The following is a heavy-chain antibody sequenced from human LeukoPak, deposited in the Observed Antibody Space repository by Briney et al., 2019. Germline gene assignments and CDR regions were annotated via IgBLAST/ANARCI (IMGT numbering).Heavy chain of an antibody. J-gene: IGHJ4*02. V-gene: IGHV1-8*02. Sequence: GSSVKVSCKASGGTFSSYAISWVRQAPGQGLEWMGWMNPNSGNTGYAQKFQGRVTMTRNTSISTAYMELSSLRSEDTTVYCCAREQQLEGGFDYWGQGTLVTVSS. CDR3: AREQQLEGGFDY. CDR2: MNPNSGNT. CDR1: GGTFSSYA. D-gene: IGHD6-13*01.